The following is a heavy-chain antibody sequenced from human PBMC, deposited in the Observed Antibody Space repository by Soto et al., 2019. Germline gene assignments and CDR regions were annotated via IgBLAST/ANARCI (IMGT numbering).Heavy chain of an antibody. Sequence: SETLSLTCTVSGASIISSSYCWGWIRQPPGKGLEWIGSIYYSGSTYYNPSLKSRVTISVDTSKNQFSLKLSSVTAADTAVYYCARLYGSGRPYHNWFDPWGQGTLVTVSS. CDR3: ARLYGSGRPYHNWFDP. CDR1: GASIISSSYC. D-gene: IGHD3-10*01. CDR2: IYYSGST. V-gene: IGHV4-39*01. J-gene: IGHJ5*02.